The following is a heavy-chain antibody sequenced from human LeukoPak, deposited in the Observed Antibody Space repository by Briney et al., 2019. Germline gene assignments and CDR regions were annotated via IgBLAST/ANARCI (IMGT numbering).Heavy chain of an antibody. CDR3: ARGAYYYGSGSYYRGPYYYMDV. CDR1: GYTFTSYD. J-gene: IGHJ6*03. Sequence: ASVKVSCKASGYTFTSYDINWVRQATGQGLEWMGWMNPNSGNTGYAQKFQGRVTMTRNTSISTAYMELSSLRSEDTAVYYCARGAYYYGSGSYYRGPYYYMDVWGKGTTVIVSS. CDR2: MNPNSGNT. V-gene: IGHV1-8*01. D-gene: IGHD3-10*01.